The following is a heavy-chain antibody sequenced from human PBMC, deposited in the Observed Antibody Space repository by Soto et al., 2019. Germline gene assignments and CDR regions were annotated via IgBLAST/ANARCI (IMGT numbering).Heavy chain of an antibody. J-gene: IGHJ4*02. CDR1: GFTVSNNY. Sequence: EVQLVESGGPLVQPGGSLRLSCAASGFTVSNNYMSWVRQAPGKGLEWVSVIYSDGSTYYADSVKGRFTISRDNSKNTLYLQMNSLRVEDTAVYYCARDPYQPVGYWGQGTLVTVSS. CDR2: IYSDGST. V-gene: IGHV3-66*01. CDR3: ARDPYQPVGY. D-gene: IGHD1-26*01.